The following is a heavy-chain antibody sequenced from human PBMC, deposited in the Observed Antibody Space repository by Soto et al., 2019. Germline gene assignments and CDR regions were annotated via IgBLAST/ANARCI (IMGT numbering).Heavy chain of an antibody. J-gene: IGHJ4*02. CDR3: ARGIYDSSGYFGN. V-gene: IGHV1-69*13. CDR1: GGTFSNYA. CDR2: IIPIFGAT. D-gene: IGHD3-22*01. Sequence: SVKVSCKASGGTFSNYAISWVRQAPGQGLEWMGGIIPIFGATNYAQKFQGRVKITADESTSTAYMELSSLRSEDTAVFYCARGIYDSSGYFGNWGQGTLVTVSS.